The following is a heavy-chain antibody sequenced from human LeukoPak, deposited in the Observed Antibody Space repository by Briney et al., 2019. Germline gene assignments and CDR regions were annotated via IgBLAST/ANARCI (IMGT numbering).Heavy chain of an antibody. CDR3: ARDRSGGALVDAFDI. CDR2: IWYDGSNK. CDR1: GFTFSSYG. Sequence: GGSLRLSCAASGFTFSSYGMHWVRQAPGKGLEWVAVIWYDGSNKYYADSVKGRFTISRDNSKNTLYLQMNSLRAEDTAVYYCARDRSGGALVDAFDIWGQGTMVTLSS. J-gene: IGHJ3*02. D-gene: IGHD4-23*01. V-gene: IGHV3-33*01.